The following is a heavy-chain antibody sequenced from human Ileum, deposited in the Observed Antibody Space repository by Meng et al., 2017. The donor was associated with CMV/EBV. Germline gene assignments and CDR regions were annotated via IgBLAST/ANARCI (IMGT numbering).Heavy chain of an antibody. CDR1: GFPFGAYT. CDR2: MKEDGTEI. Sequence: GESLKISCAASGFPFGAYTMSWVRQAPGKGLEWVARMKEDGTEIYYVDSVKGRFTISRDNAKNSLYLQMNILRAEDTAVYYCARDKDDDFWSGYYWFDPWGQGTLVTVSS. J-gene: IGHJ5*02. V-gene: IGHV3-7*01. CDR3: ARDKDDDFWSGYYWFDP. D-gene: IGHD3-3*01.